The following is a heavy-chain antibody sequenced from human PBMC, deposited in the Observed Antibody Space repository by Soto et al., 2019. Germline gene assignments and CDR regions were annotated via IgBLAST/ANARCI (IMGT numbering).Heavy chain of an antibody. CDR2: IRTKSNGYAT. CDR3: SRVEYVTSSPIG. Sequence: GGSLRLSCAASGFTFSGSAIHWVRQASGKGLEWVARIRTKSNGYATTYAASVKGRFTISRDDSKNMAYLQMNGLKTEDTAMYYCSRVEYVTSSPIGWGQGTLVTVLL. CDR1: GFTFSGSA. V-gene: IGHV3-73*01. D-gene: IGHD6-6*01. J-gene: IGHJ4*02.